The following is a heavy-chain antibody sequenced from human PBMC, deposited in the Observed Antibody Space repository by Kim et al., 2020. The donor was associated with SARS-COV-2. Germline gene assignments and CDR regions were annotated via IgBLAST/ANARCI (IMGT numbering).Heavy chain of an antibody. V-gene: IGHV1-18*01. CDR2: ISAYNGNT. Sequence: ASVKVSCKASGYTFTSYGISWVRQAPGQGLEWMGWISAYNGNTNYAQKLQGRVTMTTDTSTSTAYMELRSLRSDDTAVYYCASNLLVPAAMRGYYYYGMDVWGQGATVTVSS. J-gene: IGHJ6*02. D-gene: IGHD2-2*01. CDR1: GYTFTSYG. CDR3: ASNLLVPAAMRGYYYYGMDV.